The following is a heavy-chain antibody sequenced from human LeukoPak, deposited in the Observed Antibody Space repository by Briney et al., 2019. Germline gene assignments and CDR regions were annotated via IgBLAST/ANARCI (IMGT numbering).Heavy chain of an antibody. CDR2: INAGNGNT. J-gene: IGHJ6*02. CDR1: GYTFSSYA. D-gene: IGHD3-22*01. Sequence: ASVKVSCKASGYTFSSYAMHWVRQAPGQRLEWMGWINAGNGNTKYSQKFQGRVTITADESTSTAYMELSSLRSEDTAVYYCARASIDSRLRYYYGMDVWGQGTTVTVSS. CDR3: ARASIDSRLRYYYGMDV. V-gene: IGHV1-3*01.